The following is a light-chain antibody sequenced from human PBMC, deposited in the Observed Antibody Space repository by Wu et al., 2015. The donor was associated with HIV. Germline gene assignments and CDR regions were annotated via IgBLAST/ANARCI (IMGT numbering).Light chain of an antibody. CDR2: DAS. CDR1: QSVASF. V-gene: IGKV3-11*01. CDR3: QQRRYWPLYT. Sequence: EIVLTQFPATLSLSPGERATLSCRASQSVASFLAWYQQKPGQAPRLLIYDASNRATGIPARFSGSGSGADFTLTISSLEPEDFAVYYCQQRRYWPLYTFGPRGP. J-gene: IGKJ2*01.